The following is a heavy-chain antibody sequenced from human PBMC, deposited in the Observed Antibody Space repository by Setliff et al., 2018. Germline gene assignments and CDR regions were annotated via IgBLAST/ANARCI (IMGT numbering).Heavy chain of an antibody. J-gene: IGHJ3*02. V-gene: IGHV1-18*01. CDR3: LRDRPYSNSPEDVFDI. D-gene: IGHD4-4*01. CDR1: GYSFTDYG. Sequence: ASVKVSCKTSGYSFTDYGIAWVRQAPGQGLEWMGWISAHTGNTYSGQKLHDRLTLTTDTSTNTAYMELRSLGSDDTAVYYCLRDRPYSNSPEDVFDIWGQGTAVTVSS. CDR2: ISAHTGNT.